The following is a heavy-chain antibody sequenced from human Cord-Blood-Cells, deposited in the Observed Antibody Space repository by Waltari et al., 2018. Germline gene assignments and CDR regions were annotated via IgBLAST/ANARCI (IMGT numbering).Heavy chain of an antibody. Sequence: QVQLQQWGAGLLKPSETLSLTCAVDGGSFSGYYWSWIRQPPGKGLEWIGEINHSGSTNYNPSLKSRVTISVDTSKNQFSLKLSSVTAADTAVYYCARGTGLGYYFDYWGQGTLVTVSS. CDR2: INHSGST. CDR3: ARGTGLGYYFDY. V-gene: IGHV4-34*01. D-gene: IGHD6-19*01. J-gene: IGHJ4*02. CDR1: GGSFSGYY.